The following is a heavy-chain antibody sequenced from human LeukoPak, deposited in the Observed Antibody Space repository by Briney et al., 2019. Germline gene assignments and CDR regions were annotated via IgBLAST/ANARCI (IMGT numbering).Heavy chain of an antibody. CDR1: GFTFSSYS. V-gene: IGHV3-30*02. J-gene: IGHJ4*02. Sequence: GGSLRLSCAASGFTFSSYSMNWVRQAPGEGLEWVAFIRYDGSNKYYADSVKGRFTISRDNSKNTLSLQMNSLRAGDTALYYCAKTPDSSRGGFDYWGQGSLVTVSS. CDR2: IRYDGSNK. CDR3: AKTPDSSRGGFDY. D-gene: IGHD6-13*01.